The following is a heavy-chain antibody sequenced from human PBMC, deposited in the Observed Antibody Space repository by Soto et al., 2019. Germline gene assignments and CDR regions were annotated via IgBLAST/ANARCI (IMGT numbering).Heavy chain of an antibody. Sequence: SETLSLTCTVSGGSISSGGYYWSWIRQHPGKGLEWIGYIYYSGSTYYNPSLKSRVTISVDTSKNQFSLKLSSVTAADTAVYYCARGIAVAGMDYFDYWGQGTLVTVSS. V-gene: IGHV4-31*03. D-gene: IGHD6-19*01. J-gene: IGHJ4*02. CDR1: GGSISSGGYY. CDR2: IYYSGST. CDR3: ARGIAVAGMDYFDY.